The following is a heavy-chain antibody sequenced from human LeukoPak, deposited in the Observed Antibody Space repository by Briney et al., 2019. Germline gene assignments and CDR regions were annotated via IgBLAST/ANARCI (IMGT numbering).Heavy chain of an antibody. CDR1: GYTFTGYY. CDR3: ARESGSLDAFDT. D-gene: IGHD1-26*01. CDR2: INPNSGGT. Sequence: ASVKVSCKASGYTFTGYYMHWVRQAPGQGLEWMGWINPNSGGTNYAQKFQGRVTMTRDTSISTAYMELSRLRSDDTAVYYCARESGSLDAFDTWGQGTMVTVSS. V-gene: IGHV1-2*02. J-gene: IGHJ3*02.